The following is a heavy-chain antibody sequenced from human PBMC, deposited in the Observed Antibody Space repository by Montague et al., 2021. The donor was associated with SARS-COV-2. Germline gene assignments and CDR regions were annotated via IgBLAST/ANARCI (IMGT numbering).Heavy chain of an antibody. CDR2: LYPSGNA. J-gene: IGHJ6*02. CDR3: ARVRGAALYFGEVGYYGMVV. D-gene: IGHD3-10*01. V-gene: IGHV4-61*02. Sequence: TLSLTCTVPGSSDTAADWNSTRLHHRHGKKLVWIGRLYPSGNANYNPSLKSRVSISVDTSKNQISLKLSSVTAADTAVYYCARVRGAALYFGEVGYYGMVVWGQGTTVTVSS. CDR1: GSSDTAAD.